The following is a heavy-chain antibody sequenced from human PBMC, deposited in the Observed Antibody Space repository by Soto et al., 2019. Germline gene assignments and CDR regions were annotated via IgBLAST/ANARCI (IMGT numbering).Heavy chain of an antibody. CDR2: ISGSGGST. Sequence: GGSLRLSCAASGFTFSSYAMSWVRQAPGKGLEWVSAISGSGGSTYYADSVKGRFTISRDNSKNTLYLQMNSLRAEDTAVYYCAKAKKGPYSGYITPSDYWGQGTLVTVSS. J-gene: IGHJ4*02. D-gene: IGHD5-12*01. CDR1: GFTFSSYA. CDR3: AKAKKGPYSGYITPSDY. V-gene: IGHV3-23*01.